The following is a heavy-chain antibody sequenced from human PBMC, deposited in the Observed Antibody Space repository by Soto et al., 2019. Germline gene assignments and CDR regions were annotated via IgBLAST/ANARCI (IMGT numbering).Heavy chain of an antibody. V-gene: IGHV1-46*01. J-gene: IGHJ3*02. CDR2: INPSGGST. Sequence: QVQLVQSGAEVKKPGASVKVSCKASGYTFTSYYMHWVRQAPGQGLEWMGIINPSGGSTSYAQKFQGRVTMTRDTSTSTVYMELSSLRSEDTAVYYCARDPDSGYDSDAFDIWGQGTMVTVSS. CDR1: GYTFTSYY. CDR3: ARDPDSGYDSDAFDI. D-gene: IGHD5-12*01.